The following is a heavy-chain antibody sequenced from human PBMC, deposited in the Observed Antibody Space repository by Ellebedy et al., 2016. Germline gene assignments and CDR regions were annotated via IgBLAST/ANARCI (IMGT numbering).Heavy chain of an antibody. Sequence: GGSLRLSCAASGFTFSSYAMHWVRQAPGKGLEYVSAISINGGSTYYANSVKGRFTISRDNSKNTLYLQMGSLRAEDMAVYYCARAALAGATPYYYMDVWGKGTTVTVSS. CDR3: ARAALAGATPYYYMDV. V-gene: IGHV3-64*01. D-gene: IGHD1-26*01. CDR1: GFTFSSYA. CDR2: ISINGGST. J-gene: IGHJ6*03.